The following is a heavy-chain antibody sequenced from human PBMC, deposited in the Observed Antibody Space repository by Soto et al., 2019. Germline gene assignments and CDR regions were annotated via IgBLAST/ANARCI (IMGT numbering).Heavy chain of an antibody. CDR3: AREDGSGWSFDY. V-gene: IGHV1-18*04. Sequence: ASVKVSCKASGYTFTDYDIHWVRQVPGQGLEWMGWISAYNGNTNYAQKLQGRVTMTTDTSTSTAYMELRSLRSDDTAVYYCAREDGSGWSFDYWGQGTLVTVSS. D-gene: IGHD6-19*01. J-gene: IGHJ4*02. CDR2: ISAYNGNT. CDR1: GYTFTDYD.